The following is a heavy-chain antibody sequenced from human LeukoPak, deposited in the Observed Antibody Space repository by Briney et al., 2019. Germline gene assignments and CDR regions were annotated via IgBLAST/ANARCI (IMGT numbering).Heavy chain of an antibody. Sequence: GSLKLSCAASGFTFSGSAMHWVRQASGKGLEWVGRIRSKANSYATAYAASVKGRFTISRDDSKNTAYLQMNSLKIEDTAVYYCTSHAALDPWGRGTLVTVSS. CDR3: TSHAALDP. CDR1: GFTFSGSA. CDR2: IRSKANSYAT. V-gene: IGHV3-73*01. J-gene: IGHJ5*02.